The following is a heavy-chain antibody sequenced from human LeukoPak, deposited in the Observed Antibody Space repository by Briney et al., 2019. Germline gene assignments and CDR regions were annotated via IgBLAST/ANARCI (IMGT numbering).Heavy chain of an antibody. V-gene: IGHV4-34*01. CDR1: GGSFSGYY. CDR3: ARVSLRWAQNDY. J-gene: IGHJ4*02. Sequence: PSETLSLTCAVYGGSFSGYYWSWIRQPPGKGLEWIGEINHSGSTNYNPSLKSRVTISVDTSKNQFSLTLSSVTAADTAVYYCARVSLRWAQNDYWGQGTLVTVSS. D-gene: IGHD4-23*01. CDR2: INHSGST.